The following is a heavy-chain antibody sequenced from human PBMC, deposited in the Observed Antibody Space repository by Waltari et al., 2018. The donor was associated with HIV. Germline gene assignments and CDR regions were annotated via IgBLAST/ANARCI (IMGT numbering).Heavy chain of an antibody. CDR3: AREYSSWYFDY. D-gene: IGHD6-19*01. Sequence: EVQLVESGGGLIQPGGSLRLSCAASGFTVSSNYLRWVRQAPGKGLEWVSVIYSGGSTYYADSVKGRFTISRDNSKNTLYLQMNSLRAEDTAVYYCAREYSSWYFDYWGQGTLVTVSS. V-gene: IGHV3-53*01. CDR1: GFTVSSNY. CDR2: IYSGGST. J-gene: IGHJ4*02.